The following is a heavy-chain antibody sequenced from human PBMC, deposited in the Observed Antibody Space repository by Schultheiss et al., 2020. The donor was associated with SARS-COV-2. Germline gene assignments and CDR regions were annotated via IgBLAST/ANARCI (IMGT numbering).Heavy chain of an antibody. CDR2: INHSGST. V-gene: IGHV4-34*01. CDR3: ARDNSNYYDSSGYPDY. J-gene: IGHJ4*02. Sequence: SETLSLTCAVYGGSFSGYYWSWIRQPPGKGLEWIGEINHSGSTNYNPSLKSRVTISVDKSKNQFSLKLSSVTAADTAVYYCARDNSNYYDSSGYPDYWGQGTLVTVSS. CDR1: GGSFSGYY. D-gene: IGHD3-22*01.